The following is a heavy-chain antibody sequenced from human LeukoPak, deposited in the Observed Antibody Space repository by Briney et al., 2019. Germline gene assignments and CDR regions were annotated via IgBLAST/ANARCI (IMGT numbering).Heavy chain of an antibody. Sequence: SVKVSCKASGGTFSNYAISWVRQAPGQGLEWMGGIIPIFGTPNYAQKFQGRVTITADKSTSTAYMELSSLRSEDTAVYYCARDLMGIAYRGAFYYWGQGTLVTASS. J-gene: IGHJ4*02. V-gene: IGHV1-69*06. CDR2: IIPIFGTP. CDR3: ARDLMGIAYRGAFYY. CDR1: GGTFSNYA. D-gene: IGHD6-13*01.